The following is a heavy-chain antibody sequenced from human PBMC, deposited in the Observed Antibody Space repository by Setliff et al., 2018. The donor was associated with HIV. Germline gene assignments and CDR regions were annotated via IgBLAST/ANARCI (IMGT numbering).Heavy chain of an antibody. CDR2: IYHSGTT. J-gene: IGHJ4*02. CDR3: ARGRKKTLAVSGTRYFDF. Sequence: SETLSLTCAVSGGSISSDNWWTWVRQAPGKGLEWIGEIYHSGTTTYDPSLKSLITISVDTSKNQFSLRLTSVTAADMGVYYCARGRKKTLAVSGTRYFDFWGQGTLVTVSS. V-gene: IGHV4-4*02. CDR1: GGSISSDNW. D-gene: IGHD6-19*01.